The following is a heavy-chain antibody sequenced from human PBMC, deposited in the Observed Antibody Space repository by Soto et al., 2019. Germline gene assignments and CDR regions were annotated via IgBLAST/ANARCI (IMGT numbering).Heavy chain of an antibody. CDR2: ISGSGGST. D-gene: IGHD1-26*01. J-gene: IGHJ4*02. V-gene: IGHV3-23*01. Sequence: EVQLLESGGGLVQPGGSLRLSCAASGFTFSSYAMRWVRQAPVKGLEWVSAISGSGGSTYYADSVKGRFTISRDNSKNTLYLQMNSLRAEDTAVYYCARRGSGSYYDDWGQVTLVTVSS. CDR1: GFTFSSYA. CDR3: ARRGSGSYYDD.